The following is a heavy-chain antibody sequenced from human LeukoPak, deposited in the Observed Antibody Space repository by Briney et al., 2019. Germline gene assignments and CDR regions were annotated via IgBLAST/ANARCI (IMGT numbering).Heavy chain of an antibody. D-gene: IGHD3/OR15-3a*01. J-gene: IGHJ4*02. CDR2: MNLDGSEK. Sequence: GGSLRLSCEASGFTFSSYWMTWVRQAPGEGLEWVANMNLDGSEKFYVDSVKGRFTISRDNAKNSLFLQMNSLTAEDTAVYYCARDDGFSCYSYWGQGTLVTVSS. CDR3: ARDDGFSCYSY. V-gene: IGHV3-7*01. CDR1: GFTFSSYW.